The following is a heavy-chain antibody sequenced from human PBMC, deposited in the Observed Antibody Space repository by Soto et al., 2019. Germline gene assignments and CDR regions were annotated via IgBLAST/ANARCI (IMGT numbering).Heavy chain of an antibody. V-gene: IGHV1-18*01. Sequence: QVQLVQSGAEVKKPGASVKVSCKASGYTFTSYGISWVRQAPGQGLEWMGWISAYNGNTKYAQKLQGRVTMTTDTPTSTAYMELRSLRSDDTAVYYCARSPTIAVAGGVWCNYWGQGTLVTVSS. CDR2: ISAYNGNT. J-gene: IGHJ4*02. CDR3: ARSPTIAVAGGVWCNY. D-gene: IGHD6-19*01. CDR1: GYTFTSYG.